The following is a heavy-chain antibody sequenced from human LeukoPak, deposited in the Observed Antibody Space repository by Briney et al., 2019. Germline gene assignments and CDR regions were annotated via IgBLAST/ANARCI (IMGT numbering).Heavy chain of an antibody. Sequence: GGSLRLSCAASGFTFSSYAMSWVRQAPGKGLEWVSAISGSGGSTYYADSVEGRFTISRDNSKNTLYLQMNSLRAEDTAVYYCAKELGQQQLVHSSAFDYWGQGTLVTVSS. CDR1: GFTFSSYA. CDR2: ISGSGGST. J-gene: IGHJ4*02. D-gene: IGHD6-13*01. V-gene: IGHV3-23*01. CDR3: AKELGQQQLVHSSAFDY.